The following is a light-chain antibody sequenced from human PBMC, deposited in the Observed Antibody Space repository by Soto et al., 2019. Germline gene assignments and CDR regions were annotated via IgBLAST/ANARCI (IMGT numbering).Light chain of an antibody. J-gene: IGKJ5*01. V-gene: IGKV3-11*01. CDR1: QSFRGL. CDR3: QQRHMWPIT. Sequence: EVVLTQSPVTLSLSPGERATLSCRASQSFRGLLAWYQQKPGQAPRLLIYDAYNRATGIPPRFSGSGSGTDFTLTISSLEPEDSAVYYCQQRHMWPITFGQGTRLEN. CDR2: DAY.